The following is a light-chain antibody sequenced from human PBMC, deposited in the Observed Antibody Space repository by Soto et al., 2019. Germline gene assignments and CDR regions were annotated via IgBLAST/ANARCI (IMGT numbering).Light chain of an antibody. CDR3: QQYNTCSEWT. V-gene: IGKV1-5*03. Sequence: IQMTQSPSTLFASVGDRVTFTCRASQSLGSWLAWYQQRPGKAPKLLISKASSLESGVPSRFSSSGCGTEFTLTISSLLPDDFVAYYCQQYNTCSEWTFGQGTKVEIK. CDR2: KAS. J-gene: IGKJ1*01. CDR1: QSLGSW.